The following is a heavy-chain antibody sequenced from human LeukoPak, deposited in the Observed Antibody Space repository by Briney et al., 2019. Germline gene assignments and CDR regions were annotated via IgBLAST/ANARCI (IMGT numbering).Heavy chain of an antibody. CDR3: ARVNCSGGNCYSSRGAFDI. J-gene: IGHJ3*02. V-gene: IGHV4-59*01. CDR1: GVSISSYY. Sequence: SETLSLTCTVSGVSISSYYWSWIRQPPGRGLEWIGYLYYSGRTNYNPSLKSRVTISVDTSKNLFSLKLSSVTAADTALYYCARVNCSGGNCYSSRGAFDIWGQGTMVTVSS. D-gene: IGHD2-15*01. CDR2: LYYSGRT.